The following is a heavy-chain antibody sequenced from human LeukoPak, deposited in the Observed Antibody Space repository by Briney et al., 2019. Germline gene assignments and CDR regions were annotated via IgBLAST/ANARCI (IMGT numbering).Heavy chain of an antibody. D-gene: IGHD2-2*01. CDR3: MRDPASTPEGPT. Sequence: ASVKVSCKASGYTFTSYYMHWVRQAPGQGLERMGIINPSGGSTSYAQKFQGRVTMTRDMSTSTVYMELSSLRSEDTAVYYCMRDPASTPEGPTWGQGTLVTVSS. CDR2: INPSGGST. J-gene: IGHJ5*02. CDR1: GYTFTSYY. V-gene: IGHV1-46*01.